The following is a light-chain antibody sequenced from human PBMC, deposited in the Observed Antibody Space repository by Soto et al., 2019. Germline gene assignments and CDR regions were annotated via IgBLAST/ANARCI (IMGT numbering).Light chain of an antibody. CDR3: LQYDNWPPWT. V-gene: IGKV3-15*01. Sequence: EIVMTQSPATLSVSPGERATLSCRASQGVSNHLAWYQQKPGQAPRLLIYGASTRATGIPARFSGSGSGTEFTLTISSLQSEDFAVYYCLQYDNWPPWTFGQGTKVEIK. J-gene: IGKJ1*01. CDR2: GAS. CDR1: QGVSNH.